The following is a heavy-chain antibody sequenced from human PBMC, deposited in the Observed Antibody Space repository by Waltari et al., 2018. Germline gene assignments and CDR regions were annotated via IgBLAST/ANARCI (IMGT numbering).Heavy chain of an antibody. J-gene: IGHJ3*02. CDR2: IYHSGST. CDR1: GYSISSGYY. Sequence: QVQLQESGPGLVKPSETLSLTCAVSGYSISSGYYWGWIRQPPGKGLEWIGSIYHSGSTYYNPSLKSRVTISVDTSKNQFSLKLSSVTAADTAVYYCARGLDIVVVVAAYAFDIWGQGTMVTVSS. V-gene: IGHV4-38-2*01. D-gene: IGHD2-15*01. CDR3: ARGLDIVVVVAAYAFDI.